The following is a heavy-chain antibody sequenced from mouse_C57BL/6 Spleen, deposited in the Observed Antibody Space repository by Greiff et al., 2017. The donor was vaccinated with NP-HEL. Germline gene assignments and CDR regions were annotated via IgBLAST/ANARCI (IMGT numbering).Heavy chain of an antibody. J-gene: IGHJ3*01. V-gene: IGHV1-18*01. D-gene: IGHD3-2*02. CDR2: INPNNGGT. CDR1: GYTFTDYN. CDR3: ARRGAAQATFAY. Sequence: EVQLQQSGPELVKPGASVKIPCKASGYTFTDYNMDWVKQSHGKSLEWIGDINPNNGGTIYNQKFKGKATLTVDKSSSTAYMELRSLTSEDTAVYYCARRGAAQATFAYWGQGTLVTVSA.